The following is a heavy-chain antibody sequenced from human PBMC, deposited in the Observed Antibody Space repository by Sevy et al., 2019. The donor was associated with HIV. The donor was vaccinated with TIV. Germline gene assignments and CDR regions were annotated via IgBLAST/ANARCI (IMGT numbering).Heavy chain of an antibody. V-gene: IGHV4-61*01. CDR2: IYYSGST. Sequence: SETLSLTCTVSGGSVSSGSYYWSWIRQPPGKGLEWIGYIYYSGSTNYNPSLKSQVTISVDTSKNQFSLKLSSVTAADTAVYYCARGVNYNLIYWGQGTLVTVSS. CDR1: GGSVSSGSYY. CDR3: ARGVNYNLIY. J-gene: IGHJ4*02. D-gene: IGHD4-4*01.